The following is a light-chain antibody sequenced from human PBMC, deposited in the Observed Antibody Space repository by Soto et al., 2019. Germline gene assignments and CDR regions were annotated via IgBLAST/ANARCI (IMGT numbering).Light chain of an antibody. CDR1: QSISRY. Sequence: IVLTQSPGTLSLSPGERTTLSCRASQSISRYLAWYQQKPVQGPRLLIYGASSRATVTPDRFSGSGSGTDFTLTINRLEPEDFALYYCQQYGSSPPTFGQGTKVDIK. V-gene: IGKV3-20*01. J-gene: IGKJ1*01. CDR3: QQYGSSPPT. CDR2: GAS.